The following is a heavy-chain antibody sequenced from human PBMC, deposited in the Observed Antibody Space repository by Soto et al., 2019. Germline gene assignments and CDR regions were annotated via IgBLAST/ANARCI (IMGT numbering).Heavy chain of an antibody. CDR1: GYTFTSYA. V-gene: IGHV1-3*01. J-gene: IGHJ6*02. D-gene: IGHD5-18*01. Sequence: GASVKVSCKASGYTFTSYAMHWVRQAPGQRLEWMGWINAGNGNTKYSQKFQGRVTITRDTSASTAYMELSSLRSEDTAVYYCARTMDGGYSYGWYYYYGMDVWGQGTTVTVSS. CDR2: INAGNGNT. CDR3: ARTMDGGYSYGWYYYYGMDV.